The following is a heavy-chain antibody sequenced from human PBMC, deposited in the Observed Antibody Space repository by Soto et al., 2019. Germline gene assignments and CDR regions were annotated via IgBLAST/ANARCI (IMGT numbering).Heavy chain of an antibody. CDR3: TKPDTSIVTAFDY. CDR1: GFTFSSYV. CDR2: IRGGGDNT. J-gene: IGHJ4*02. Sequence: EVQLLESGGGLVQPGGSLRLSCVTSGFTFSSYVRSWVRQAPGKGLEWVSSIRGGGDNTYYADSVKGRIAISSYNSKPTLYLQMNSLRAEDTAVYYCTKPDTSIVTAFDYWGQGTLVTVPS. D-gene: IGHD5-18*01. V-gene: IGHV3-23*01.